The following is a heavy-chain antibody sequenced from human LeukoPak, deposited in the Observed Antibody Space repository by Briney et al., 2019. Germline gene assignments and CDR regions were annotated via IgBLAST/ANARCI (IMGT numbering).Heavy chain of an antibody. CDR3: ARGGSGYSYGYIGY. Sequence: ASVKVSCKASGYTFTGYYMHWVRQAPGQGLEWMGWINPNSGGTKYAQKFQGRVTMTGDTSISTAYMDLSSLGSDDTAVYYCARGGSGYSYGYIGYWGQGTLVTVSS. V-gene: IGHV1-2*02. J-gene: IGHJ4*02. D-gene: IGHD5-18*01. CDR1: GYTFTGYY. CDR2: INPNSGGT.